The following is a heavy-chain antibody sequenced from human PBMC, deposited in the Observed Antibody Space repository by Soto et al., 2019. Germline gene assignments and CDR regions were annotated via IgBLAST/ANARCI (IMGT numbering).Heavy chain of an antibody. J-gene: IGHJ3*02. CDR1: GFTFSSYS. CDR2: ISSSSSTI. Sequence: GGSLRLSCAACGFTFSSYSMNWVRQAPGKGLEWVSYISSSSSTIYYADSVKGRFTISRDNAKNSLYLQMNSLRDEDTAVYYCARDKESEYQLLVDAFDIWGQGTMVTVSS. CDR3: ARDKESEYQLLVDAFDI. V-gene: IGHV3-48*02. D-gene: IGHD2-2*01.